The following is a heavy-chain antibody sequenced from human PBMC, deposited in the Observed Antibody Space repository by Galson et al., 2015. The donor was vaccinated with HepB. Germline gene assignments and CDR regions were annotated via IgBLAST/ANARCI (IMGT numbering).Heavy chain of an antibody. CDR3: AREAYNDFGGGH. Sequence: SLRLSCAASGFTFSGYSMNWVRQAPGKGLEWVSYISSSGSTIYYADSVRGRFTISRDKAKNSLYLQLSSLRGEDTAVYYCAREAYNDFGGGHWGQGTLVTVSS. D-gene: IGHD3-16*01. J-gene: IGHJ4*02. CDR2: ISSSGSTI. V-gene: IGHV3-48*01. CDR1: GFTFSGYS.